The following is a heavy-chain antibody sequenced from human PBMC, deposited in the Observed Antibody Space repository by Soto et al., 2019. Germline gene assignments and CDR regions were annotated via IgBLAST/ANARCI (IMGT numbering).Heavy chain of an antibody. D-gene: IGHD6-19*01. CDR1: GGTFSSYA. Sequence: SVKVSCKASGGTFSSYAISWVRQAPGQGLEWMRWISSYNGNTNYAQRLQGRVTMTTDTSTSTAYMELRSLRSDDTAVYYCARDLVAVAGSVFDYWGQGTLVTVSS. V-gene: IGHV1-18*01. J-gene: IGHJ4*02. CDR2: ISSYNGNT. CDR3: ARDLVAVAGSVFDY.